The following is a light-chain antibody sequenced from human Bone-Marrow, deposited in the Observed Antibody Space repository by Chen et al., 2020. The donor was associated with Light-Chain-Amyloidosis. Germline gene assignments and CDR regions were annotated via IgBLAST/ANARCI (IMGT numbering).Light chain of an antibody. V-gene: IGKV1-9*01. J-gene: IGKJ5*01. CDR1: QDISNY. CDR3: EQRKSYPIT. Sequence: DIQLTQSPSFLSASVGDRVSITCRASQDISNYLGWYQQRPGKAPKLLIRAASTLQSGVPSRFSGSGSGTEFTLTISSLQPDDFATYYCEQRKSYPITFGQGTRLEIK. CDR2: AAS.